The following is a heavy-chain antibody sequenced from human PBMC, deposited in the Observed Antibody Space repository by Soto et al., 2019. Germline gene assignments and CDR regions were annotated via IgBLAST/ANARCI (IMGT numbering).Heavy chain of an antibody. CDR2: INAANGDT. CDR1: GYTFINSA. J-gene: IGHJ4*02. CDR3: ARRRAAYNYIDFDY. Sequence: ASVKVSCKASGYTFINSALHWVRQAPGQRLEWMGWINAANGDTKYSQNFQGRVTITRDTSASTGYMELSSLTSEDTAVYYCARRRAAYNYIDFDYWGQGTPVTVSS. V-gene: IGHV1-3*01. D-gene: IGHD5-12*01.